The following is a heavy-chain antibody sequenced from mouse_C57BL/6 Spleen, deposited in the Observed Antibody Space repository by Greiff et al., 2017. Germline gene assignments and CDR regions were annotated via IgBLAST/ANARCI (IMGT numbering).Heavy chain of an antibody. CDR2: IDPETGGT. Sequence: VKLQQSGAELVRPGASVTLSCKASGYTFTDYEMHWVKQTPVHGLEWIGAIDPETGGTAYNQKFKGKAILTAAKSSSTAYMELRSLTSEDSAVYYCTRGEYYDYWGQGTTLTVSS. V-gene: IGHV1-15*01. CDR1: GYTFTDYE. CDR3: TRGEYYDY. D-gene: IGHD1-1*01. J-gene: IGHJ2*01.